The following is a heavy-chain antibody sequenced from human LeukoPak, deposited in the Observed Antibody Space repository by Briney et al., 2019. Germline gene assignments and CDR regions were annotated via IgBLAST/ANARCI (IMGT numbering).Heavy chain of an antibody. CDR3: ARGPWSSSLWGKMFDY. Sequence: SETLSLTCTVSGGSISSYYWSWIRQPPGKGLEWIGYIYYSGSTNYNPSLKSRVTISVDTSKNQFSLKLSSVTAADTAVYYCARGPWSSSLWGKMFDYWGQGTLVTVSS. CDR2: IYYSGST. D-gene: IGHD6-6*01. CDR1: GGSISSYY. J-gene: IGHJ4*02. V-gene: IGHV4-59*12.